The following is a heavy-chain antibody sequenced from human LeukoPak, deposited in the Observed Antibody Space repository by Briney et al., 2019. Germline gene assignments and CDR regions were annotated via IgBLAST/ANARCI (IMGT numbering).Heavy chain of an antibody. Sequence: ASVKVSCKASGYTFTGYYMNWVRQAPGQGLEWMGRINPNTGGTNYAQNFQGGVTMTRDTSITTVYMELSRLRSDDTAVYYCARVGDGLNDGFDIWGQGTMVTVSS. CDR1: GYTFTGYY. J-gene: IGHJ3*02. CDR2: INPNTGGT. CDR3: ARVGDGLNDGFDI. V-gene: IGHV1-2*06. D-gene: IGHD5-24*01.